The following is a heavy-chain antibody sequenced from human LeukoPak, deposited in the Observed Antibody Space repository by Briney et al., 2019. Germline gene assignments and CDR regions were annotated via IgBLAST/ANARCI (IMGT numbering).Heavy chain of an antibody. J-gene: IGHJ4*02. V-gene: IGHV3-33*01. CDR1: GFTFSDHG. CDR2: IWYDGSSR. Sequence: GRSLRLSCATSGFTFSDHGMHWVRQAPGKGLEWVAVIWYDGSSRYYTHSVKGRFTISSDNSKNTVYLQMNSLRAEDTAVYYWARDSYGGNSEIDYWGQGTLVTVSS. CDR3: ARDSYGGNSEIDY. D-gene: IGHD4-23*01.